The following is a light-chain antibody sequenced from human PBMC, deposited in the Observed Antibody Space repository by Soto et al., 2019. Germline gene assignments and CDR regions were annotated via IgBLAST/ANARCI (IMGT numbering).Light chain of an antibody. CDR1: QSISSY. V-gene: IGKV1-39*01. CDR2: GAS. J-gene: IGKJ4*01. Sequence: DIQMTQSPSSLSASVGDRVTITFRSSQSISSYLNWYQQKPGKGPKVLIYGASSLESGVPGRFSGSGSGTDFTLTINSPQPEDFATYYCQQSYSILTFGGGTKVDIK. CDR3: QQSYSILT.